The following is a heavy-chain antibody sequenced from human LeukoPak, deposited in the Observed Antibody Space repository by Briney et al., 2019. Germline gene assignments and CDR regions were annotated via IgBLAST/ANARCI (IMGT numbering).Heavy chain of an antibody. Sequence: GGSLRLSCAASGFTVSSNYMSWVRQAPGKGLEWVSVPYSGGSTYYADSVKGRFTISRDNSKNTLYLQMNSLRVEDTAVYYCARDNDCTGGSCYTFDYWGQGTLVTVSS. CDR1: GFTVSSNY. D-gene: IGHD2-8*02. CDR2: PYSGGST. J-gene: IGHJ4*02. CDR3: ARDNDCTGGSCYTFDY. V-gene: IGHV3-53*01.